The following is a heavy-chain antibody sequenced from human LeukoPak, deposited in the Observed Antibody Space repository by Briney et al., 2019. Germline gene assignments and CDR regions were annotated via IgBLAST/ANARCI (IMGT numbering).Heavy chain of an antibody. Sequence: ASVKVSCKASGYTFTSYAMHWVRQAPGQRLEWRGWINAGNGNTKYSQKFQGRVTITRDTSASTAYMELSSLRSEDTAVYYCARDRKYQDAFDIWGQGTLVTVSS. CDR1: GYTFTSYA. CDR3: ARDRKYQDAFDI. CDR2: INAGNGNT. J-gene: IGHJ4*02. D-gene: IGHD2-2*01. V-gene: IGHV1-3*01.